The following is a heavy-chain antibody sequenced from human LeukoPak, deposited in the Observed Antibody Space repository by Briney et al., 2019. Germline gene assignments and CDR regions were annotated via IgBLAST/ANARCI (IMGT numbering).Heavy chain of an antibody. CDR1: GGSFSGYY. Sequence: PSETLSLTCAVYGGSFSGYYWSWIRQPPGKGLEWIGEINHSGSTNYNPSLKSRVTISVDTSKNQFSLKLSSVTAADTAVYYCARGRRGYSYGYGNYWGQGTLVTVSS. CDR3: ARGRRGYSYGYGNY. J-gene: IGHJ4*02. CDR2: INHSGST. V-gene: IGHV4-34*01. D-gene: IGHD5-18*01.